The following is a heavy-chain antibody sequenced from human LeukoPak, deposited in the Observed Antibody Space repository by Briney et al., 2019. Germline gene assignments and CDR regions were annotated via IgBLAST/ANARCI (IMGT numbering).Heavy chain of an antibody. CDR1: GFTFSSYA. CDR3: AKDLGSCGVDCYSFDY. J-gene: IGHJ4*02. Sequence: GGSLRLSCAASGFTFSSYAMSWVRQAPGKGLEWVSAISGSGGSTYYADSVKGRFTISRDNSMNTLYLQMNSLRAEDTAVYYCAKDLGSCGVDCYSFDYWGQGTLVTVSS. D-gene: IGHD2-21*01. CDR2: ISGSGGST. V-gene: IGHV3-23*01.